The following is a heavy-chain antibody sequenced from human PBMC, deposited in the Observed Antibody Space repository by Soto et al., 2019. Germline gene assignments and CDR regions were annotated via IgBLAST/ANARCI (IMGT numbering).Heavy chain of an antibody. J-gene: IGHJ6*02. Sequence: KPSETLSLTCAVYGGSFSGYYWSWIRQPPGKGLEWIGEINHSGSTNYNPSLKSRVTISVDTSKNQFSLKLSSVTAADTAVYYCARVQRYRITMVRGIYYYYGMDVWGQGTTVTVSS. CDR2: INHSGST. CDR1: GGSFSGYY. V-gene: IGHV4-34*01. D-gene: IGHD3-10*01. CDR3: ARVQRYRITMVRGIYYYYGMDV.